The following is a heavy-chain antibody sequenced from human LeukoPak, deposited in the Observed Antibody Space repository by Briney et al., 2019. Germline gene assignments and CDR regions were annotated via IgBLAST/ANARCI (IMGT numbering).Heavy chain of an antibody. V-gene: IGHV1-18*01. J-gene: IGHJ6*03. CDR3: ARDTHIVVVPAAIPSWYDYMDV. CDR2: ISAYNGNT. CDR1: GYTFTSYG. Sequence: ASVKVSCKASGYTFTSYGISWVRQAPRQGLEWMGCISAYNGNTNYAQKLQGRVTMNTDTSTTTAYMELRSLRSDDTVVCNCARDTHIVVVPAAIPSWYDYMDVWGKGTTVTVSS. D-gene: IGHD2-2*02.